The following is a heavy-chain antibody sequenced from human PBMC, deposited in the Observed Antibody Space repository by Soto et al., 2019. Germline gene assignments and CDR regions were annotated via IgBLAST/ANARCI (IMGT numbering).Heavy chain of an antibody. J-gene: IGHJ4*02. CDR3: ARTDSSGYYFVY. CDR2: IYSSGTT. Sequence: TLSLTCTVSGDFISSGGYYWSWIRQLPGKGLEWIGYIYSSGTTYYNPSLKSRITISVDTSKNQFSLNLSSVTAADTAVYYCARTDSSGYYFVYWGQGTLVTV. CDR1: GDFISSGGYY. V-gene: IGHV4-31*03. D-gene: IGHD3-22*01.